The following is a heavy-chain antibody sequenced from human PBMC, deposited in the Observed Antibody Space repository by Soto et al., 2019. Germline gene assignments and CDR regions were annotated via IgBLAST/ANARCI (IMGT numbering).Heavy chain of an antibody. CDR1: GFTFSSYG. CDR2: IWYDGSNK. J-gene: IGHJ4*02. CDR3: ARSGEYSYGENFDY. V-gene: IGHV3-33*01. Sequence: QVQLVESGGGVVQPGRSLRLSCAASGFTFSSYGMHWVRQAPGKGLEWVAVIWYDGSNKYYADSVKGRFTISRDNSKNTLYLQMNSLRAEYTAVYYCARSGEYSYGENFDYWGQGTLVTVSS. D-gene: IGHD5-18*01.